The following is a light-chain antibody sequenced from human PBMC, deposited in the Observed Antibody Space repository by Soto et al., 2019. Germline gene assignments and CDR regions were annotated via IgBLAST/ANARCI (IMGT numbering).Light chain of an antibody. V-gene: IGKV3-15*01. CDR3: QQSYSTPYT. Sequence: EIVMTQSPATLSVSPGERATLSCRASQSVSNNLAWYQQKPGQTPRLLIYGASTRATGIPVRFSGSGSGTDFTLTISSLQPEDFATYYCQQSYSTPYTFGQGTKLEIK. J-gene: IGKJ2*01. CDR2: GAS. CDR1: QSVSNN.